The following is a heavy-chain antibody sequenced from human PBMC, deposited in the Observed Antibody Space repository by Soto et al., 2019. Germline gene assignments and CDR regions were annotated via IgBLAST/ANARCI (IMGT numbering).Heavy chain of an antibody. J-gene: IGHJ4*02. CDR1: GFTVDDYA. Sequence: PGGSLRLSCVASGFTVDDYAMHWVRQAPGKGLEWVSGISANGDNVDYADTVKGRFTVSRDNAKNSLFLQMNSLRHEDTALYYCAKDMKWGGMTTIHYFDSWGQGT. D-gene: IGHD4-17*01. V-gene: IGHV3-9*01. CDR2: ISANGDNV. CDR3: AKDMKWGGMTTIHYFDS.